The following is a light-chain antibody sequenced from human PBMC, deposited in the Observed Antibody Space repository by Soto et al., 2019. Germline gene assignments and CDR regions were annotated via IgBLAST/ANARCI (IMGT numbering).Light chain of an antibody. CDR1: SSDVGGYKY. CDR3: SSYTSSSTLV. CDR2: EVS. Sequence: QSFLTQPASVSGSPGRSITISCTGTSSDVGGYKYVSWYQQHPGKAPKLIIYEVSNRPSGVSNRFSGSKSGNTASLTISGLQAEDEADYYCSSYTSSSTLVFGNGTKVTVL. J-gene: IGLJ1*01. V-gene: IGLV2-14*01.